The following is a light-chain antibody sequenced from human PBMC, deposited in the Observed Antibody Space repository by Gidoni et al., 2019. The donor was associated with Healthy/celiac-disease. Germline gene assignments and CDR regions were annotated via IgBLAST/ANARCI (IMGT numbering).Light chain of an antibody. J-gene: IGKJ3*01. Sequence: DIQLTQSPSFLSASVGDRVTITCWASQGISSYLAWYQQKPGKAPKLLIYAASTLQSGVPSRFSDSGSGTEFTLTISSLQPEDFATYYCQQLNSYPPFTFGPGTKVISN. V-gene: IGKV1-9*01. CDR3: QQLNSYPPFT. CDR1: QGISSY. CDR2: AAS.